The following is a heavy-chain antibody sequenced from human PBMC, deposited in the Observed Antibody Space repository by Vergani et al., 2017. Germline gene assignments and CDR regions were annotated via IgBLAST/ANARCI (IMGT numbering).Heavy chain of an antibody. V-gene: IGHV3-48*01. Sequence: QLVESGGGLVQPGKSLRLSCAASGFNFSSYNMNWVRQAPGKGLEWVSSVSVTRSSRGQSYADSVKGRFTISRDSAKNSLYLQMNSLRAEDTAIYYFAREYSSWSGRTFVIWGQGTKVSVSS. CDR2: VSVTRSSRGQ. D-gene: IGHD6-6*01. CDR1: GFNFSSYN. CDR3: AREYSSWSGRTFVI. J-gene: IGHJ3*02.